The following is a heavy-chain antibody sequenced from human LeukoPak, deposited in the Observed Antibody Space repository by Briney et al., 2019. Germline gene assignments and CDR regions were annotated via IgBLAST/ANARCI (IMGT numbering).Heavy chain of an antibody. CDR1: GYTFTSYG. D-gene: IGHD2-21*02. Sequence: ASVKVSCKASGYTFTSYGISWVRQAPGQGLEWMGWISAYNGNTNYAQKLQGRVTMTTDTSTSTAYMELRSLRSDDTAVYYCARKEAYCGGDCYSDDAFDIWGQGTMVTVSS. J-gene: IGHJ3*02. CDR2: ISAYNGNT. V-gene: IGHV1-18*01. CDR3: ARKEAYCGGDCYSDDAFDI.